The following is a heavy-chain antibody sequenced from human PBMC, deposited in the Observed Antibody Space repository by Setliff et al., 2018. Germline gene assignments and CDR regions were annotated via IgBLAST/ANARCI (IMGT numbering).Heavy chain of an antibody. V-gene: IGHV4-61*09. CDR1: GDSISSGYYY. Sequence: PSETLSLTCTVSGDSISSGYYYWTWIRQSAGKGLEWIGHFYTSGNTNYNPSLKSRVTISVDTSKNQFSLKLSSVTAADTATYYRARGGPTLTISRVLVVSSFDPWGQGSRVTVSS. CDR3: ARGGPTLTISRVLVVSSFDP. J-gene: IGHJ5*02. D-gene: IGHD3-3*01. CDR2: FYTSGNT.